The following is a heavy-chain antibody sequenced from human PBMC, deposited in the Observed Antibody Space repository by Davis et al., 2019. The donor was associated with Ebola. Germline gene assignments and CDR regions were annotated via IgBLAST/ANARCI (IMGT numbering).Heavy chain of an antibody. CDR3: ASFGYYGDYNFDY. V-gene: IGHV5-10-1*01. CDR1: GYSFPSYW. D-gene: IGHD4-17*01. CDR2: INPSDSYT. J-gene: IGHJ4*02. Sequence: GESLRLSCEGSGYSFPSYWISWVRQMPGKGLEWVGRINPSDSYTDYSPSFRGHVTISADKSISTAYLQWSSLKASDTAMYYCASFGYYGDYNFDYWGQGTLVTVSS.